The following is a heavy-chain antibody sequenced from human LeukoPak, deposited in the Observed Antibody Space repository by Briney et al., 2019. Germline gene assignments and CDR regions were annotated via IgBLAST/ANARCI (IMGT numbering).Heavy chain of an antibody. CDR2: IYHSGST. Sequence: SETLSLTCAVSGYSISSGYYWGWIRQPPGKGLEWIESIYHSGSTYYNPSLKSRVTISVDTSKNQFSLKLSSVTAADPAVYYCARHRRYCSSTSCYTIHFDYWGQGTLVTVSS. CDR3: ARHRRYCSSTSCYTIHFDY. V-gene: IGHV4-38-2*01. CDR1: GYSISSGYY. J-gene: IGHJ4*02. D-gene: IGHD2-2*02.